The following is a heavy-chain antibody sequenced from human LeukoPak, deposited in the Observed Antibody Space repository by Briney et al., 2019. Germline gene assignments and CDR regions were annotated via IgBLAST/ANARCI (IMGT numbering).Heavy chain of an antibody. V-gene: IGHV1-18*01. D-gene: IGHD2-2*01. CDR3: AREGLEYCSSTSCQASYYYYGMDV. CDR2: ISAYNGNT. Sequence: ASVKVSCKASGYTFTSYGISWVRQAPGQGLEWMGWISAYNGNTNYAQKLQGRVTMTTDTSTSTAYMELRSLRSDDTAVYYCAREGLEYCSSTSCQASYYYYGMDVWGQGTTVTVSS. CDR1: GYTFTSYG. J-gene: IGHJ6*02.